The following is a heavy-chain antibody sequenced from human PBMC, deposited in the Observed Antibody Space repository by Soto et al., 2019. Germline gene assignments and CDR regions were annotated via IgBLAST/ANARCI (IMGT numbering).Heavy chain of an antibody. CDR2: ISAYNGNT. V-gene: IGHV1-18*04. CDR1: GYTFTSYG. J-gene: IGHJ5*02. D-gene: IGHD3-3*01. Sequence: QVQLVQSGAEVKKPGASVKVSCKASGYTFTSYGISWVRQAPGQGLEWLGWISAYNGNTNYAQKLQGRVTMTTDTSTSTAYMELRSLRSDDTAVYYCERDCPLWGYDFWSGYPERNWFDPWGQGTLVTVSS. CDR3: ERDCPLWGYDFWSGYPERNWFDP.